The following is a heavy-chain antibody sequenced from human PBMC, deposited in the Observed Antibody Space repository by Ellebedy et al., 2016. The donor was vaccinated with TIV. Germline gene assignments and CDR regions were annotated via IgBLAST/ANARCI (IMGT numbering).Heavy chain of an antibody. D-gene: IGHD3-10*01. CDR2: INPNSGGT. Sequence: ASVKVSXKASGYTFTGYYMHWVRQAPGQGLEWMGWINPNSGGTNYAQKFQGRVTMTRDTSISTAYMELSRLRSDDTAVYYCARDRVYGLNAFDIWGQGTMVTVSS. CDR1: GYTFTGYY. V-gene: IGHV1-2*02. CDR3: ARDRVYGLNAFDI. J-gene: IGHJ3*02.